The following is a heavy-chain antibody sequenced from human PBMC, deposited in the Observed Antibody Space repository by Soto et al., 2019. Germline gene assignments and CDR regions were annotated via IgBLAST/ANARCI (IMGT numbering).Heavy chain of an antibody. CDR1: GGSISNYC. CDR3: ARPLSGGGAGTPGY. Sequence: PSETLSLTCTVSGGSISNYCWSWIRQPPGKGLEWIGYLSYRGSTNYNPSLKSRVTISVDTSKNQFSLNVSSVTAADTAMYYCARPLSGGGAGTPGYWGQGTLVTVSS. D-gene: IGHD6-13*01. V-gene: IGHV4-59*01. J-gene: IGHJ4*02. CDR2: LSYRGST.